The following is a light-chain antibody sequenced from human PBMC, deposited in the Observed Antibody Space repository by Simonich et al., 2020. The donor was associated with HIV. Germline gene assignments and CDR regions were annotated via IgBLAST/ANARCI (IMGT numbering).Light chain of an antibody. CDR3: MQALQTPYT. CDR2: LGS. V-gene: IGKV2-28*01. Sequence: DIVMTQSPLSLPVTPGEPASISCRYSQSLLHSNGYNYLDWYPQKPGQSPQLLIYLGSNRASGVPDRFSGSGSGTDFTLKISRVEAEDVGVYYCMQALQTPYTFGQGTKLEIK. CDR1: QSLLHSNGYNY. J-gene: IGKJ2*01.